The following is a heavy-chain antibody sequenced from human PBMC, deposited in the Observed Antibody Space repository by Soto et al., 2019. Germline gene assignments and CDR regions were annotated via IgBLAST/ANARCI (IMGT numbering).Heavy chain of an antibody. D-gene: IGHD3-10*01. CDR3: ARGPRDSGFDY. Sequence: WVRQDPGQGLEWMGGIIPIFGTVNYAQKFQGRVTITADESTSTAYMELSSLRSEDTAVYYCARGPRDSGFDYWGQGTLVTVSS. J-gene: IGHJ4*02. CDR2: IIPIFGTV. V-gene: IGHV1-69*01.